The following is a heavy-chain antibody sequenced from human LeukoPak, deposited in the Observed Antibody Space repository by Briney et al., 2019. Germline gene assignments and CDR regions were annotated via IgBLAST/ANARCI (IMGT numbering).Heavy chain of an antibody. D-gene: IGHD6-13*01. CDR2: ISSSSSYI. J-gene: IGHJ3*02. CDR1: GFTFSSYS. CDR3: ARRGYSSSWYPGADDDAFDI. V-gene: IGHV3-21*01. Sequence: GGSLRLSCAASGFTFSSYSMNWVRQAPGKGLEWVSSISSSSSYIYYADSVKGRFTISRDNAKNSLYLQMNSLRAEDTAVYYCARRGYSSSWYPGADDDAFDIWGQGTMVTVSS.